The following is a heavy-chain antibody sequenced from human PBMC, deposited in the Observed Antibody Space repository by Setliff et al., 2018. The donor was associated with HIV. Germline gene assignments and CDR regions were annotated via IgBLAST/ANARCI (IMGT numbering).Heavy chain of an antibody. CDR3: ARHVILLEWLSYFYMDV. V-gene: IGHV4-39*01. J-gene: IGHJ6*03. D-gene: IGHD6-19*01. CDR1: GGSISSGSYF. CDR2: ISYSGNI. Sequence: SETLSLTCTVSGGSISSGSYFWNWIRQPAGKGPEWIGRISYSGNIYYNASLKSRVTISLDTSKRQLSLRLTSVTAADTAVYYCARHVILLEWLSYFYMDVWGKGATVTVSS.